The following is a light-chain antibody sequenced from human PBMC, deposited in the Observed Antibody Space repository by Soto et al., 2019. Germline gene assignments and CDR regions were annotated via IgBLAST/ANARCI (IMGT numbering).Light chain of an antibody. Sequence: DIQMTQSPSSLSASLGDRVTITCRASQDISNYLAWYQQKPGKGPDLLVYTASILQAGVPSRFSGSGSGTDFTLTIGSLQPEDVAIYYCQQYLSAPITFGQGTRLEIK. CDR3: QQYLSAPIT. CDR1: QDISNY. V-gene: IGKV1-27*01. J-gene: IGKJ5*01. CDR2: TAS.